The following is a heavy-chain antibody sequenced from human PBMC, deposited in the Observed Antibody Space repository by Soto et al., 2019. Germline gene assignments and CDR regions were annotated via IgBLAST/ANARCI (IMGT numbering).Heavy chain of an antibody. J-gene: IGHJ4*02. Sequence: GLDLEWLALIYWDDDKRYRPSLKSRLTITKDTSRNQVVITMTNMDPVDTATYYCTHKGDGSIAFKYWGPGTLVTVSS. D-gene: IGHD1-26*01. CDR3: THKGDGSIAFKY. CDR2: IYWDDDK. V-gene: IGHV2-5*02.